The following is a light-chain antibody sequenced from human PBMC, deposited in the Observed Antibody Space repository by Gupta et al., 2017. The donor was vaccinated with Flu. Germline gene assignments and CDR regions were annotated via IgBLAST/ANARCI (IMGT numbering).Light chain of an antibody. CDR3: SSYTSSSTVV. Sequence: QSALTQPASVSASPGQSITLSCTGTSSDIGGYNFVSWYQQHPDKAPRLMIYEVSNRPSGVSDRFSGSKSGNTASLTISGLQTEDEADYYCSSYTSSSTVVFGGGTKLTVL. CDR2: EVS. V-gene: IGLV2-14*01. J-gene: IGLJ2*01. CDR1: SSDIGGYNF.